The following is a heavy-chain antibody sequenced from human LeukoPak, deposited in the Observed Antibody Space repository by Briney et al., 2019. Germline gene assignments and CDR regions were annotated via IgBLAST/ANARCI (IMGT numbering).Heavy chain of an antibody. J-gene: IGHJ6*03. CDR3: ARDVIYYYYMDV. D-gene: IGHD2-21*01. V-gene: IGHV4-61*02. CDR2: IYTSGST. CDR1: GGSISSGSYY. Sequence: SQTLSLTCTVSGGSISSGSYYWSWIRQPAGKGLEWIGRIYTSGSTNYNPSLKSRVTISVDTSKNQFSLKLSSVTAADTAVYYCARDVIYYYYMDVWGKGTTVTVSS.